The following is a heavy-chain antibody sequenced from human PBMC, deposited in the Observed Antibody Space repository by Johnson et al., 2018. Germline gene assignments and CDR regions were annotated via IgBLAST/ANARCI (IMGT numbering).Heavy chain of an antibody. CDR2: ISYDGSNK. CDR3: AKGGIAGAGTQDYYYMDV. Sequence: QVQLVQSGGGVVQPGRSLRLSCAASGFTFSSYGMHWVRQAPGKGLEWVAVISYDGSNKYYADSVKGRFTISRDNSKNTLYLQMNSLRAEDTAGDYCAKGGIAGAGTQDYYYMDVWGKGTTVTVSS. D-gene: IGHD6-19*01. CDR1: GFTFSSYG. J-gene: IGHJ6*03. V-gene: IGHV3-30*18.